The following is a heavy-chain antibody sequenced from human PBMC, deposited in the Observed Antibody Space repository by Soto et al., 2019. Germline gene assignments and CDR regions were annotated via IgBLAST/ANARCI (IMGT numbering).Heavy chain of an antibody. J-gene: IGHJ4*02. D-gene: IGHD3-3*01. V-gene: IGHV3-7*03. CDR3: ARDVSSEYASILDV. CDR1: GLTFSPYW. CDR2: IKEDGSVK. Sequence: EGQLVESGGGLVQAGGSLRLTCEGFGLTFSPYWMTWVRQAPGKGLEWVASIKEDGSVKNYADSVKGRFTVSRDNVKRGMFLQMTSVRADDTAVYFCARDVSSEYASILDVWGRGARVTVSS.